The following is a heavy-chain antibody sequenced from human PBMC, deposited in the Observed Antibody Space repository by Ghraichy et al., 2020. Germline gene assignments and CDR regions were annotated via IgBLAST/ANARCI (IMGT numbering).Heavy chain of an antibody. CDR3: ARRSGYIVGGMDV. CDR1: GGSISSGGYY. J-gene: IGHJ6*02. CDR2: IYYSGST. D-gene: IGHD3-3*01. Sequence: SETLSLTCTVSGGSISSGGYYWSWIRQHPGKGLEWIGYIYYSGSTSYNPSHKSRVTISVDTSKNQFSLKLSSVTAADTDVYYCARRSGYIVGGMDVWGQGTTVTVSS. V-gene: IGHV4-31*03.